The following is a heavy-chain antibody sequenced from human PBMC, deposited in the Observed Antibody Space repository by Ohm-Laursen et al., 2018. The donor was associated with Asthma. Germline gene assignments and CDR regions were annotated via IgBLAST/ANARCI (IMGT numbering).Heavy chain of an antibody. V-gene: IGHV4-59*08. CDR2: IYYSGST. D-gene: IGHD3-22*01. Sequence: SDTLSLTRTVSGGSISSYFWSWIRQPQGKGLEWIGYIYYSGSTNYNPSLKSRVTISVDTSKNQFSLKLTSVTAADPAVYYCARVLDDSSGYGFDFWGQGMMVNVSS. CDR1: GGSISSYF. CDR3: ARVLDDSSGYGFDF. J-gene: IGHJ4*02.